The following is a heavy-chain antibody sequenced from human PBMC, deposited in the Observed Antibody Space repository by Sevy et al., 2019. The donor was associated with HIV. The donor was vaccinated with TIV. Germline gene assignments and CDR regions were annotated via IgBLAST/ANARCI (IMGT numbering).Heavy chain of an antibody. Sequence: SQTLSLTCAISGDSVASSSAAWNWIRQSPSRGLEWLGRTYYRSKWYTDYALSVKSRIIINPDTSKNQFSLQLNSVTPEDTAVYYCARAEVATGGYDSWGQRTLVTVSS. CDR2: TYYRSKWYT. D-gene: IGHD5-12*01. CDR1: GDSVASSSAA. V-gene: IGHV6-1*01. J-gene: IGHJ4*02. CDR3: ARAEVATGGYDS.